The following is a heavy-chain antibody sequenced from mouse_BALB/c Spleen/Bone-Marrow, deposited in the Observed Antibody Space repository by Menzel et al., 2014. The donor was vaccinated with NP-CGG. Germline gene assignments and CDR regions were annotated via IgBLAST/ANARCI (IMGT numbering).Heavy chain of an antibody. D-gene: IGHD2-4*01. CDR1: GFNIKDTY. J-gene: IGHJ4*01. V-gene: IGHV14-3*02. CDR3: ARDDYDDYYAMDY. CDR2: IDPANGNT. Sequence: EVQLVESGAELVKPGASVKLSCTASGFNIKDTYMHRVKQRPEQGLEWIGRIDPANGNTKYDPKFQDKATITTDTSSNTAYLQLSSLTSEDTAVYYCARDDYDDYYAMDYWGQGTSVTVSS.